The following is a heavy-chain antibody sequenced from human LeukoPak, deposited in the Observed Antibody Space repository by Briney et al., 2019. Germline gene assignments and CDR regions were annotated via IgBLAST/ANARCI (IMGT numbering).Heavy chain of an antibody. CDR1: GYTFTSYG. CDR2: ISAYNGNT. J-gene: IGHJ4*02. D-gene: IGHD3-10*01. Sequence: EASVKVSCKASGYTFTSYGISWVRQAPGQGLEWMGWISAYNGNTNYAQELQGRVTMTTDTSTSTAYMELRSLRSDDTAVYYCATAKLLWFGESSHWGQGTLVTVSS. V-gene: IGHV1-18*01. CDR3: ATAKLLWFGESSH.